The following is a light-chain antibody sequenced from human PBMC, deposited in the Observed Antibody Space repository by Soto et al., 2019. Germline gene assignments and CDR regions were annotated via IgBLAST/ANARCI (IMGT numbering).Light chain of an antibody. CDR1: SSDVGGYNY. CDR2: DVS. J-gene: IGLJ2*01. V-gene: IGLV2-14*03. Sequence: QSALTQPASVSGSPGQSIAISCTGTSSDVGGYNYVSWYQQHPGKAPKLMIYDVSYRPSGVSNRFSGSKSGNTASLTISGLQAEDEAYYYCSSCTTNTNLIFGGGTKLTVL. CDR3: SSCTTNTNLI.